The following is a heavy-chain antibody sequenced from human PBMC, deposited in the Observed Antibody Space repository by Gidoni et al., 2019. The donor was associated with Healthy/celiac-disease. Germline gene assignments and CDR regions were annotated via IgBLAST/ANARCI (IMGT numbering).Heavy chain of an antibody. Sequence: QLQLQESGPGLMNPSKTLSLTFTVSGCSISSSSYYWGWIRQPPGKGMEWIGSIYYSGSTYYKPSLKSRVTISVDTSKNQFYLKLSSVTAADKDVYYCARQSEQHAFDIWGQGTMVTVSS. J-gene: IGHJ3*02. D-gene: IGHD1-1*01. V-gene: IGHV4-39*01. CDR3: ARQSEQHAFDI. CDR1: GCSISSSSYY. CDR2: IYYSGST.